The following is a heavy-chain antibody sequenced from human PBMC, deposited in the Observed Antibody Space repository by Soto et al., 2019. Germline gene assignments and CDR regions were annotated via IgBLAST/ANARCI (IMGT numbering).Heavy chain of an antibody. V-gene: IGHV4-34*01. CDR3: ARGKGYSSSWYYFDY. J-gene: IGHJ4*02. CDR2: INHSGST. CDR1: GGSFSGYY. D-gene: IGHD6-13*01. Sequence: PSETLSLTCAVYGGSFSGYYWSWIRQPPGKGLEWIGEINHSGSTNYNPSLKSRVTISVDTSKNQFSLKLSSVTAADTAVYYCARGKGYSSSWYYFDYWGQGTLVTVSS.